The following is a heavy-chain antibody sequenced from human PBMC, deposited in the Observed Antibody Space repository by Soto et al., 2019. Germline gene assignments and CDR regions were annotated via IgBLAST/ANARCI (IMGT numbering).Heavy chain of an antibody. Sequence: GASVQVSCKASGYTFTSYGISWVRQAPGQGLEWMGWISAYNGNTNYAQKLQGRVTMTTDTSISTAYMELSSLRSEDTAVYYCARGFAFVGGDYLRYWGQGTLVTVSS. V-gene: IGHV1-18*01. CDR2: ISAYNGNT. J-gene: IGHJ4*02. D-gene: IGHD3-16*01. CDR3: ARGFAFVGGDYLRY. CDR1: GYTFTSYG.